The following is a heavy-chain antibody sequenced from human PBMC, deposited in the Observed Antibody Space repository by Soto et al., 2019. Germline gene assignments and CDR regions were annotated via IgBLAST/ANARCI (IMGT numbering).Heavy chain of an antibody. J-gene: IGHJ6*02. Sequence: GGSLILSCAASGFTFSSYSMNWVRQAPGKGLEWVSYISSSSSTIYYADSVKGRFTISRDNAKNSLYLQMNSLRDEDTAVYYCARGRVAAFRPHGMDVWGQGTTVTVSS. D-gene: IGHD2-15*01. V-gene: IGHV3-48*02. CDR1: GFTFSSYS. CDR3: ARGRVAAFRPHGMDV. CDR2: ISSSSSTI.